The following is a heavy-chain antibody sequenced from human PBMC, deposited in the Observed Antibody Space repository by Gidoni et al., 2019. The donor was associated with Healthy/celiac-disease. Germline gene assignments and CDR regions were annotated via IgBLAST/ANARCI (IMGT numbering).Heavy chain of an antibody. CDR1: VAPFSSYS. CDR3: ARATVGATAYYYYMDV. V-gene: IGHV1-69*06. Sequence: QVQLVQSGAEVKKPGSSVKVSCKASVAPFSSYSISWVRQAPGQGLEWMGGIIPIFGTANYAQKFQGRVTITADKSTSTAYMELSSLRSEDTAVYYCARATVGATAYYYYMDVWGKGTTVTVSS. CDR2: IIPIFGTA. J-gene: IGHJ6*03. D-gene: IGHD1-26*01.